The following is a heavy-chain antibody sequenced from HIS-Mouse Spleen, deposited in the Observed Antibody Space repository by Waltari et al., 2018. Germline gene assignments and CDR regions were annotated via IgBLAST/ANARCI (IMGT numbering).Heavy chain of an antibody. J-gene: IGHJ2*01. CDR3: AREIPYSSSWYDWYFDL. CDR1: GGSTSSSSSY. V-gene: IGHV4-39*07. D-gene: IGHD6-13*01. Sequence: QLQLQESGPGLGKPSETMSLTCTVYGGSTSSSSSYWGWIRQPPGKGLEWIGSSYYSWSTYYNPSLKSRVTISVDTSKNQFSLKLSSVTAADTAVYYCAREIPYSSSWYDWYFDLWGRGTMVTVSS. CDR2: SYYSWST.